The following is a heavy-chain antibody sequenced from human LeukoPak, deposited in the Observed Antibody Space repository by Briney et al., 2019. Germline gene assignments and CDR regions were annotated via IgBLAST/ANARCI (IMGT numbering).Heavy chain of an antibody. D-gene: IGHD6-25*01. J-gene: IGHJ5*02. V-gene: IGHV4-34*01. Sequence: SETLSLTCAVYGGSFSGYYWSWIRQPPGKGLEWIGEINHSGSTNYNPSLKSRVPISVDTSKNQFSLKLSSWTAADTAVYYCARGLGSGRQRLFAPWGQGTLVTVSS. CDR2: INHSGST. CDR1: GGSFSGYY. CDR3: ARGLGSGRQRLFAP.